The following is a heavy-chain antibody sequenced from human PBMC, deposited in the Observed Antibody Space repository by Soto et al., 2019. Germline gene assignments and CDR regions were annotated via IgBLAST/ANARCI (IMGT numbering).Heavy chain of an antibody. Sequence: QVQLVESGGGVVQPGRSLRLSCAASGFTFSSYAMHWVRQAPGKGLEWVSVISYDGSNKYYADSVKGRFTISRDNSKNTLYLQMNSLSAEDTAVYYCARVSATTPFYYYYGMDVWGQGTTVTVSS. J-gene: IGHJ6*02. CDR2: ISYDGSNK. D-gene: IGHD2-15*01. V-gene: IGHV3-30*14. CDR3: ARVSATTPFYYYYGMDV. CDR1: GFTFSSYA.